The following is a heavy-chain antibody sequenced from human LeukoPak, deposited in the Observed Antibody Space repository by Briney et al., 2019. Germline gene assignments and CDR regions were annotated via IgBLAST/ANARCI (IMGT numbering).Heavy chain of an antibody. D-gene: IGHD6-19*01. V-gene: IGHV3-74*01. J-gene: IGHJ4*02. CDR1: GFSFSTYW. CDR3: ASTRRAGIAVAGAFDY. Sequence: GGSLRLSCAASGFSFSTYWMHWVRQAPEKGLVWVSRIRNDGSMTFYADSVKGRFTISRDNAKNSLYLQMNSLRAEDTAVYYCASTRRAGIAVAGAFDYWGQGTLVTVSS. CDR2: IRNDGSMT.